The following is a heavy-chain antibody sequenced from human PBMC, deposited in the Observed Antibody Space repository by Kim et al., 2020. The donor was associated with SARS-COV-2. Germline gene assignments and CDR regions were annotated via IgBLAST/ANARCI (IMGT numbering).Heavy chain of an antibody. D-gene: IGHD2-15*01. Sequence: SETLSLTCTVSGGSISSGGYYWSWIRQHPGKGLEWIGYIYYSGSTYYNPSLKSRVTISVDTSKNQFSLKLSSVTAADTAVYYCARKYCSGGSCSYFAYWGQGTLVTVSS. V-gene: IGHV4-31*03. J-gene: IGHJ4*02. CDR3: ARKYCSGGSCSYFAY. CDR2: IYYSGST. CDR1: GGSISSGGYY.